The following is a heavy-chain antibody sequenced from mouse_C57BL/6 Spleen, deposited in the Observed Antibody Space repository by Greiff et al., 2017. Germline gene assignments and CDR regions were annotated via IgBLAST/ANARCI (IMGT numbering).Heavy chain of an antibody. Sequence: QVQLQQSGAELMKPGASVKLSCKATGYTFTGYWIEWVKQRPGHGLEWIGEILPGSGSANYNEKFKGKATFTADTSSNTAYMQLSSLTTEDSAIYYCARRARSTMVTTRYFDVWGTGTTVTVSS. V-gene: IGHV1-9*01. D-gene: IGHD2-2*01. CDR1: GYTFTGYW. CDR3: ARRARSTMVTTRYFDV. J-gene: IGHJ1*03. CDR2: ILPGSGSA.